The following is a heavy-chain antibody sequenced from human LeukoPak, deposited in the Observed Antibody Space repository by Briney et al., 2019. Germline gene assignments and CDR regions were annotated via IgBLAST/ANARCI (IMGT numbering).Heavy chain of an antibody. CDR3: AGQVYGSGSLYFDY. CDR2: ISGSGGST. D-gene: IGHD3-10*01. Sequence: GGSLRLSCAASGFTFSIYAMSWVRQAPGKGLEWVSAISGSGGSTYYADSVKGRFTISRDNSKNTLYLQMNSLRAEDTAVYYCAGQVYGSGSLYFDYWGQGTLVTVSS. J-gene: IGHJ4*02. V-gene: IGHV3-23*01. CDR1: GFTFSIYA.